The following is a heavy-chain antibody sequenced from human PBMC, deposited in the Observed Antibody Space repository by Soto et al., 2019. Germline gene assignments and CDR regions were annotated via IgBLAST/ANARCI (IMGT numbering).Heavy chain of an antibody. Sequence: QVQLVQSGAEVKKPGSSVKVSCKASGDTFSFYTLNWIRQAPGQGFEWVGRVNPILAMSSSAHKFQGRVSLFADNSTGTAYRELRGLRSDATAVYYCATSYGSGSSPFDYWGQGTLVTVSS. CDR3: ATSYGSGSSPFDY. CDR2: VNPILAMS. D-gene: IGHD3-10*01. CDR1: GDTFSFYT. J-gene: IGHJ4*02. V-gene: IGHV1-69*02.